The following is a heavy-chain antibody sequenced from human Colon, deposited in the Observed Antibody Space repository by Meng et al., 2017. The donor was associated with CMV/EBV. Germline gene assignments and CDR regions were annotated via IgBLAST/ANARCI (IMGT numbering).Heavy chain of an antibody. D-gene: IGHD3-3*01. CDR1: GFTFSSYA. CDR3: GRNSRLLGGNDV. CDR2: ISYDGSNK. J-gene: IGHJ4*02. Sequence: GESLKISCAASGFTFSSYAMHWVRQAPGKGLEWVAVISYDGSNKYYADSVKGRFTISRDNSKNTLYLQMNSLRAEDTAVYFCGRNSRLLGGNDVWGQGTLVTVSS. V-gene: IGHV3-30-3*01.